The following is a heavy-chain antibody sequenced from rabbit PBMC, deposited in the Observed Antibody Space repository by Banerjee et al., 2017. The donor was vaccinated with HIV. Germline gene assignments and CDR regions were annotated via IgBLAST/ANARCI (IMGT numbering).Heavy chain of an antibody. Sequence: QSLEESGGGLVQPEGSLTLTCTASGFSFSSSYYMCWVRQAPGKGLEWIACIDASSSWYASWVNGRFTISKTSSTTVTLQMNSLTAADTATYFCAKNSVYPKLWGPGTLVTVS. CDR2: IDASSS. CDR1: GFSFSSSYY. V-gene: IGHV1S40*01. CDR3: AKNSVYPKL. J-gene: IGHJ4*01. D-gene: IGHD1-1*01.